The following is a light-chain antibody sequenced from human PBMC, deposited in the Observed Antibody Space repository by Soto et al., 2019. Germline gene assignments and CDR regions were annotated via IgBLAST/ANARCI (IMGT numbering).Light chain of an antibody. CDR2: AAS. V-gene: IGKV1-9*01. CDR1: QGISSY. CDR3: QHFNSYPRP. J-gene: IGKJ4*01. Sequence: IQLTQSPSSLSASVGDRVTIPCRASQGISSYLAWYQQKPGKAPKLLIYAASTLQSGVPSRFSGSGSGTDFTLTISSLQPEDFATYYCQHFNSYPRPFGGGTKVDIK.